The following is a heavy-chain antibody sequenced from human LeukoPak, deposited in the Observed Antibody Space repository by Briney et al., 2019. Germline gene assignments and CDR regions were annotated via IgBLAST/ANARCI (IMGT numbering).Heavy chain of an antibody. CDR2: ISSSSSTI. Sequence: PGGSLRLSCAASGFTFSSYSMNWVRQAPGKGLEWVSYISSSSSTIYYADSVKGRFTISRDNAKNSLYLQMNSLRAEDTAVYYCARVYSYGPSDAFDIWGQGTMVTVTS. J-gene: IGHJ3*02. CDR3: ARVYSYGPSDAFDI. V-gene: IGHV3-48*01. CDR1: GFTFSSYS. D-gene: IGHD5-18*01.